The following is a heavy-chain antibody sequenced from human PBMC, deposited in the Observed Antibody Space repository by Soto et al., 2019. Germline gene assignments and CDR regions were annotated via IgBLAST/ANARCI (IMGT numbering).Heavy chain of an antibody. CDR3: ARSPVGVVIMMGWFDP. CDR1: GGTFSSYA. Sequence: SVKVSCKASGGTFSSYAISWVRQAPGQGLEWMGGIIPIFGTANYAQKFQGRVTITADKSTSTAYMELSSLRSEDTAVYYCARSPVGVVIMMGWFDPWGQGTLVTVSS. V-gene: IGHV1-69*06. CDR2: IIPIFGTA. D-gene: IGHD3-3*01. J-gene: IGHJ5*02.